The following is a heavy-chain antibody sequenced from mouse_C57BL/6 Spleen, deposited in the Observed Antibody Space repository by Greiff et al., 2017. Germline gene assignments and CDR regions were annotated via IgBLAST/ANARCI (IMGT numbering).Heavy chain of an antibody. Sequence: EVQRVESGEGLVKPGGSLKLSCAASGFTFSSYAMSWVRQTPEKRLEWVAYISSGGDYIYYADTVKGRFTISRDNARNTLYLQMSSLKSEDAAKYYCTRAGGGEYFDYWGQGTTLTVSS. J-gene: IGHJ2*01. CDR1: GFTFSSYA. CDR2: ISSGGDYI. CDR3: TRAGGGEYFDY. V-gene: IGHV5-9-1*02.